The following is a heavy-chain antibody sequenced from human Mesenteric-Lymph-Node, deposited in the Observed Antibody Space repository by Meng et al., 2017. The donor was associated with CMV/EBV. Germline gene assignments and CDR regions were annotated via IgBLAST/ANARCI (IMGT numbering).Heavy chain of an antibody. D-gene: IGHD6-6*01. CDR1: GCVLSTRGLR. V-gene: IGHV2-70D*14. J-gene: IGHJ4*02. Sequence: SSPTLSNPTPTFTLTCSFTGCVLSTRGLRVGWIRQLPGKALEWLARIDCDDDKFYSTSLNTRLTISKDTAKNQVVLTMTNMDPVDTATYYCARSFYSSSEDWGQGTLVTVSS. CDR3: ARSFYSSSED. CDR2: IDCDDDK.